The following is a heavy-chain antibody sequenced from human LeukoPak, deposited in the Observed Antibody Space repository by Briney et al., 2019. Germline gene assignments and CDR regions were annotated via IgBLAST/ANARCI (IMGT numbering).Heavy chain of an antibody. CDR3: TTDQEKGMPAAMSFDY. V-gene: IGHV3-7*03. CDR2: IKQDGSEK. Sequence: GGSLRLSCAASGFTFSSYAMHWVRQAPGKGLEWVANIKQDGSEKYYVDSVKGRFTISRDNAKNSLYLQMNSLKTEDTAVYYCTTDQEKGMPAAMSFDYWGQGTLVTVSS. CDR1: GFTFSSYA. D-gene: IGHD2-2*01. J-gene: IGHJ4*02.